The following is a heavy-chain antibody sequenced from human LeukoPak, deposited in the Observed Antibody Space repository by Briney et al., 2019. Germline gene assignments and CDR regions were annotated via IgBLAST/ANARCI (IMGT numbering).Heavy chain of an antibody. V-gene: IGHV3-48*03. CDR3: ASGDDSSLPAPI. CDR2: ISGSGSTT. Sequence: GGSLRLSCAASGFTFSSYEMNWVRQAPGKGLEWVSYISGSGSTTYYADSVKGRFTISRDNAKNSLYLQMNSLRAEDTAVYYCASGDDSSLPAPIWGQGTLVTVSS. D-gene: IGHD3-22*01. CDR1: GFTFSSYE. J-gene: IGHJ1*01.